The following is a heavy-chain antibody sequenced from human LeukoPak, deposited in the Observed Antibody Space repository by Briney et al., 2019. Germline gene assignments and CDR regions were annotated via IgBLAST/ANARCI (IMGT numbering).Heavy chain of an antibody. Sequence: ASVKVSCKASGYTFSSYGISWVRQAPGLGLEWMGWISTYNGNTNYAQNPQGRVTMTTDTSTSTAYMELRSLRSDDTAVYYCARDFTGGNYFNDYWGQGTLVTVSS. CDR3: ARDFTGGNYFNDY. J-gene: IGHJ4*02. D-gene: IGHD1-26*01. CDR2: ISTYNGNT. V-gene: IGHV1-18*04. CDR1: GYTFSSYG.